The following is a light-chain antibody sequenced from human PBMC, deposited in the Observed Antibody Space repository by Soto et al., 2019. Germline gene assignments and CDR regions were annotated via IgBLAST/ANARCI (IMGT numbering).Light chain of an antibody. CDR2: AAS. CDR1: QGISNY. V-gene: IGKV1-9*01. J-gene: IGKJ5*01. CDR3: QQLTSYPRST. Sequence: DIQLTQSPSFLSASVGDRVTITCRASQGISNYLAWYQQRSGKAPKLLIYAASTLQTGVPSRFSGSGSGTEFTLTISSLQPEDFATYHCQQLTSYPRSTFGQGTRLEI.